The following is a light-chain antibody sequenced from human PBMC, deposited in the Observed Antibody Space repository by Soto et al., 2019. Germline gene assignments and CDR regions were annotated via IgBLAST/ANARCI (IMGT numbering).Light chain of an antibody. CDR3: QLYDSSSYT. J-gene: IGKJ2*01. CDR2: GAA. CDR1: QSVFSS. Sequence: EIVMTQSPATLSVSPGERATLSCRASQSVFSSLAWYQQKPGQAPRLLIYGAATRATGIPARFSGSGSGTDFTLTISRLEPEDFAVYYCQLYDSSSYTFGQGTKVDIK. V-gene: IGKV3-15*01.